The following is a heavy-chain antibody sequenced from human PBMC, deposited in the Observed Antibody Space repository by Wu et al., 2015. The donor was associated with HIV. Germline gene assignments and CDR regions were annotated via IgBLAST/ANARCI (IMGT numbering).Heavy chain of an antibody. J-gene: IGHJ6*03. V-gene: IGHV1-69*12. D-gene: IGHD4-11*01. Sequence: QVQLVQSGAEVKKPGSSVKVSCKASGGTFSSYAISWVRQAPGQGLEWMGGIIPIFGTANYAQKFQGRVTITADESTSTAYMELSSLRSEDTAVYYCARDSLHDYSNLLDYYYYYMDVWGKGTTVTVSS. CDR2: IIPIFGTA. CDR3: ARDSLHDYSNLLDYYYYYMDV. CDR1: GGTFSSYA.